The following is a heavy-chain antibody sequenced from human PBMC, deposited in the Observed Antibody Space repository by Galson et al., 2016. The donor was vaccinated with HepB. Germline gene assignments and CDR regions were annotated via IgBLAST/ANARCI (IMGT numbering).Heavy chain of an antibody. CDR3: ARTPDIYCSSTSCYVGVFDY. Sequence: SCKASGYTFTSYAMHWVRQAPGQRLEWMGWINAGNGNTKYSQKFQGRVTITRDTSASTAYMELSSLRSEDTAVYYCARTPDIYCSSTSCYVGVFDYWGQGTLVTASS. CDR2: INAGNGNT. J-gene: IGHJ4*02. V-gene: IGHV1-3*01. CDR1: GYTFTSYA. D-gene: IGHD2-2*01.